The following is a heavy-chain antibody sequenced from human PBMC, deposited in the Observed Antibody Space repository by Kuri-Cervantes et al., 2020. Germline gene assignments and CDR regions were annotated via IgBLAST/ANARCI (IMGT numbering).Heavy chain of an antibody. CDR1: GFTFTSSA. CDR2: IVVGSGNT. D-gene: IGHD3-16*01. CDR3: ARGGGALTTEDGMDV. J-gene: IGHJ6*02. Sequence: SVKVSCKASGFTFTSSAVQWVRQARGQRLEWIGWIVVGSGNTNYAQKFQERVTITRDMSTSTAYMELSSLRSEDTAVYYCARGGGALTTEDGMDVWGQGTTVTVSS. V-gene: IGHV1-58*01.